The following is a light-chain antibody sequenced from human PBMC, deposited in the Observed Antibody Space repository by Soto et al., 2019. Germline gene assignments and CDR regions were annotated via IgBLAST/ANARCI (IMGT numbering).Light chain of an antibody. CDR3: AAWDDSLNGSV. CDR1: SSNIGSYT. V-gene: IGLV1-44*01. CDR2: SNH. Sequence: QSVLTQPPSASGTPGQTVTVSCSGSSSNIGSYTVNWYQQLPGTAPKLVIYSNHQRPSGVPDRFSGSKSGTSASLAISGLQSEDEADYYSAAWDDSLNGSVFGSGTKLTVL. J-gene: IGLJ1*01.